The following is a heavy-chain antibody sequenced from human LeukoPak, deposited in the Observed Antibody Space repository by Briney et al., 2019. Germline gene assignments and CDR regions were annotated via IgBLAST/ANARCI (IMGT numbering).Heavy chain of an antibody. CDR3: ARWHYYDSSGYKRRGYYFDY. Sequence: SETLSLTCTVSGGSISSYYWSWIRQPPGKGLEWIGYIYYSGSTNYNPSLKSRVTISVDTSKNQFSLKLSSVTAADTAVYYCARWHYYDSSGYKRRGYYFDYWGQGTLVTVSS. V-gene: IGHV4-59*12. D-gene: IGHD3-22*01. CDR2: IYYSGST. J-gene: IGHJ4*02. CDR1: GGSISSYY.